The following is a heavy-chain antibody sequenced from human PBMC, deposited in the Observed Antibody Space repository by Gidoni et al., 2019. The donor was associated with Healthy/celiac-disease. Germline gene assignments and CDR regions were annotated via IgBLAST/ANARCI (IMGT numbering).Heavy chain of an antibody. CDR2: IWYDGSNK. V-gene: IGHV3-33*01. D-gene: IGHD2-2*01. J-gene: IGHJ4*02. CDR3: ARDPSVVVPAAVDY. Sequence: QVQLVDSGGGVVQLGRSRRLSCAAYGSPFSSYGMHWVRQAPGKGLEWVAVIWYDGSNKYYADSVKGRFTISRDNSKNTLYLQMNSLRAEDTAVYYCARDPSVVVPAAVDYWGQGTLVTVSS. CDR1: GSPFSSYG.